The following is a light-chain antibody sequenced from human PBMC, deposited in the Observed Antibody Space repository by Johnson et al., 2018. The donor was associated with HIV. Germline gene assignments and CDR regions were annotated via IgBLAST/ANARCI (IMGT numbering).Light chain of an antibody. Sequence: QSVLTQPPSVSAAPAQKVTISCSGSSTNIGDNYVSWYQQPPGTAPKLLIYENNKLPSGIPDRFSGPNSGPSPNLAITGLQPAAEADDYCRTWDSSRSSGLYVFGTGTEVTVL. J-gene: IGLJ1*01. CDR2: ENN. CDR3: RTWDSSRSSGLYV. V-gene: IGLV1-51*02. CDR1: STNIGDNY.